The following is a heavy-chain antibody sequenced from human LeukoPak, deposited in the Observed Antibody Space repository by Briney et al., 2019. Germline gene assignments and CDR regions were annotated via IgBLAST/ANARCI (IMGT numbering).Heavy chain of an antibody. Sequence: SGAALQISCKGSGCSFTSYWIGWVRQLPGKGLERMGIIYPGGSDTRHSPSFQGQITFSADKSISTDYLQWSSLKASDTAMYYCARLVGNYYDSSKRGGVGLPTDYWGQGTLVTVSS. V-gene: IGHV5-51*01. J-gene: IGHJ4*02. CDR3: ARLVGNYYDSSKRGGVGLPTDY. D-gene: IGHD3-22*01. CDR1: GCSFTSYW. CDR2: IYPGGSDT.